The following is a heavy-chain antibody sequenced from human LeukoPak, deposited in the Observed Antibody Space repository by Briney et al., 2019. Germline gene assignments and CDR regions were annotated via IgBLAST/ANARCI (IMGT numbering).Heavy chain of an antibody. J-gene: IGHJ4*02. Sequence: PSETLSLTCTVSGGSISSYYWSWIRQPPGKGLEWIGYIYYRGSTNYNPSLKSRVTISVDTSKNQFSLKLSSVTAADTAVYYCARVYYYDSSGYYYFDYWGQGTLVTVSS. CDR3: ARVYYYDSSGYYYFDY. CDR1: GGSISSYY. CDR2: IYYRGST. V-gene: IGHV4-59*01. D-gene: IGHD3-22*01.